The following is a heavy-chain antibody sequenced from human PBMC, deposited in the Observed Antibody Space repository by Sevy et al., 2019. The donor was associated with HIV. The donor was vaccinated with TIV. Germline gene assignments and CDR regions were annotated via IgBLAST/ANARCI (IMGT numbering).Heavy chain of an antibody. D-gene: IGHD3-22*01. V-gene: IGHV3-23*01. Sequence: GGSLRLSCATSGFTSTPYAVAWVRQAPGKGLEWVAAISGSGAITYYADSRKARLIISRDRTNNTVYLQMKRLRAEDTALYYCAKYRYYFVSSGYYYHHDAFDVWGRGTMVTVSS. CDR1: GFTSTPYA. CDR2: ISGSGAIT. J-gene: IGHJ3*01. CDR3: AKYRYYFVSSGYYYHHDAFDV.